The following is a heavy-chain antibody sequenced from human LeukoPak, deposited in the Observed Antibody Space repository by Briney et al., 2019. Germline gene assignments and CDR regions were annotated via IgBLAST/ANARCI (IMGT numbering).Heavy chain of an antibody. CDR1: GGSISSGDYY. J-gene: IGHJ4*02. Sequence: PSQTLSLTCTVSGGSISSGDYYWSWIRQPPGKGLEWIGYISSSGRTYYRPSLKSRISVSMNASKNQFSLKLSSVTAADTAVYYCARADGYNQEIDYWGQGTLVTVSS. CDR2: ISSSGRT. D-gene: IGHD5-24*01. V-gene: IGHV4-30-4*01. CDR3: ARADGYNQEIDY.